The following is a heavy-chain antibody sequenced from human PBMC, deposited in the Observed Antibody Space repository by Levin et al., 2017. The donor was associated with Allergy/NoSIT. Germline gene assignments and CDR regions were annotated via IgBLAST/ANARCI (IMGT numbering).Heavy chain of an antibody. CDR2: IYYSGST. V-gene: IGHV4-61*01. J-gene: IGHJ4*02. D-gene: IGHD5-18*01. CDR3: ARYGSYGYDY. Sequence: GSLRLSCTVSGGSVSSGSYYWSWIRQPPGKGLEWIGYIYYSGSTNYNPSLKSRVTISVDTSKNQFSLKLSSVTAADTAVYYCARYGSYGYDYWGQGTLVTVSS. CDR1: GGSVSSGSYY.